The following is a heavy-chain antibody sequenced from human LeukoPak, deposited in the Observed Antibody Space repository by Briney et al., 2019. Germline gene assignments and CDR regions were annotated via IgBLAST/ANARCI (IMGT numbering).Heavy chain of an antibody. J-gene: IGHJ4*02. D-gene: IGHD4-17*01. CDR3: ARVSADYGDYYFDY. CDR1: GGSISSYY. V-gene: IGHV4-59*01. Sequence: SETLSLTCTVSGGSISSYYWSWIRQPPGKGLEWIGYIYYSGSTNCNPSLKSRVTISVDTSKNQFSLKLSSVTAADTAVYYCARVSADYGDYYFDYWGQGTLVTVSS. CDR2: IYYSGST.